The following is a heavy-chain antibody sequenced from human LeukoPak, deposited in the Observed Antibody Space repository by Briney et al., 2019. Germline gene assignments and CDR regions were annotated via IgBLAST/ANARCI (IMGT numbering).Heavy chain of an antibody. CDR2: IIPIFGIA. D-gene: IGHD4-17*01. V-gene: IGHV1-69*04. J-gene: IGHJ6*02. CDR3: ARGYSDSLLFYYGMDV. CDR1: GGTFSSYA. Sequence: SVKVSCKASGGTFSSYAISWVRRAPGQGLEWMGRIIPIFGIANYAQKFQGRVTMTRNTSISTAYMELSSLRSEDTAVYYCARGYSDSLLFYYGMDVWGQGTTVTVSS.